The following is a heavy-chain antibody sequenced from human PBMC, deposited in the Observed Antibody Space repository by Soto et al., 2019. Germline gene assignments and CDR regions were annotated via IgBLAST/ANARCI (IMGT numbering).Heavy chain of an antibody. D-gene: IGHD3-3*01. CDR2: ISAYNGNT. CDR1: GYTFTSYG. J-gene: IGHJ5*02. Sequence: ASVTVSCKASGYTFTSYGIIWVRQAPGQGLEWMGWISAYNGNTNYAQKLQGRVTMTTDTSTSTAYMELRSLRSDDTAVYYCARAKIFGVVINWFDPWGQGTLVTVSS. V-gene: IGHV1-18*01. CDR3: ARAKIFGVVINWFDP.